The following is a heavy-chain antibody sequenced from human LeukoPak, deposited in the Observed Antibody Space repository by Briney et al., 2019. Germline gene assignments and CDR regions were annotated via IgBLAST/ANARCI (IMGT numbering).Heavy chain of an antibody. V-gene: IGHV5-51*01. CDR2: IYPGDSDT. D-gene: IGHD3/OR15-3a*01. J-gene: IGHJ4*02. CDR3: ASGNSYGFLVD. CDR1: GYSFTNHW. Sequence: GESLKISCKVSGYSFTNHWIAWVRQMPGKGLEWMGIIYPGDSDTRYSPSFQGQVTMSADKSISTAYLQWSSLKASDNGMYYCASGNSYGFLVDWGQGTLVTVSS.